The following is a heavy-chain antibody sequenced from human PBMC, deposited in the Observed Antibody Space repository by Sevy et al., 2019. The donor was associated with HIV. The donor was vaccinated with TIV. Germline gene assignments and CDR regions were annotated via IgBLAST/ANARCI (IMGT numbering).Heavy chain of an antibody. Sequence: ASVKVSCKASGYTFTSQYMHWVRQAPGQGLEWMGIINPSGGSTSYAQKFQGRVTMTRDTSTSTVYMELSSLRSEDTAVHYCARDSDNYGILTGYYPFDYWGQGTLVTVSS. D-gene: IGHD3-9*01. V-gene: IGHV1-46*01. CDR2: INPSGGST. CDR1: GYTFTSQY. J-gene: IGHJ4*02. CDR3: ARDSDNYGILTGYYPFDY.